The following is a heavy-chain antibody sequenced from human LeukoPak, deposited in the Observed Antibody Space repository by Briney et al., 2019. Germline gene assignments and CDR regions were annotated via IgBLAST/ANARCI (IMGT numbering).Heavy chain of an antibody. Sequence: GGSLRLSCAASGFPFSGYTMTWLRQGPGKGLEWVSSLTGAGDTTYYTDSVKGRFTISRDNSKQTVDLQMSSLRVEDTAVYFCAIGGFWSNHNACDVWGQGTNVSVPS. CDR1: GFPFSGYT. D-gene: IGHD3-3*01. J-gene: IGHJ3*01. CDR3: AIGGFWSNHNACDV. CDR2: LTGAGDTT. V-gene: IGHV3-23*01.